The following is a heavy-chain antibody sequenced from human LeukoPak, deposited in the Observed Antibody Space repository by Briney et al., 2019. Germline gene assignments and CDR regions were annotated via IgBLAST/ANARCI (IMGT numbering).Heavy chain of an antibody. Sequence: GGSLRLSCAASGFTFSSYAMHWVRQAPGKGLEWVAVISYDGSNKYYADSVKGRFTISRDNSKNTLYLQMNSLRAEDTAVYYCARAYYYGSGSYYNPIDYWGQGTLVTVSS. CDR1: GFTFSSYA. J-gene: IGHJ4*02. CDR2: ISYDGSNK. V-gene: IGHV3-30-3*01. D-gene: IGHD3-10*01. CDR3: ARAYYYGSGSYYNPIDY.